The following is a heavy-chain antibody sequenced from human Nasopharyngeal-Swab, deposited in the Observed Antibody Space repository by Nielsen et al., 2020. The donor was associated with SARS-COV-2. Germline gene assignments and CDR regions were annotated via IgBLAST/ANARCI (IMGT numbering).Heavy chain of an antibody. CDR2: IYYSGST. Sequence: WLRQPPGKGLEWIGYIYYSGSTNYNPSLKSRVTISVDTSKNQSSLKLSSVTAADTAVYYCARDKVTVDYYYGMDVWGQGTTVTVSS. J-gene: IGHJ6*02. V-gene: IGHV4-59*01. D-gene: IGHD4-23*01. CDR3: ARDKVTVDYYYGMDV.